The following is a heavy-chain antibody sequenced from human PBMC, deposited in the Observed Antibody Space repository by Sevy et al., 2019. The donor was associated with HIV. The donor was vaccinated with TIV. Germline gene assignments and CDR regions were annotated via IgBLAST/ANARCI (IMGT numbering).Heavy chain of an antibody. J-gene: IGHJ4*02. Sequence: GGSLRLSCAASGFSLSTYWMHWVRQAPGKGLESVANIKQDESEKYYVASVKGRFTISRDNAKNSVYLEMNSLRPEDTAIYYCAKGNSGSFDYWGQGTLVTVSS. CDR2: IKQDESEK. CDR1: GFSLSTYW. CDR3: AKGNSGSFDY. D-gene: IGHD3-22*01. V-gene: IGHV3-7*01.